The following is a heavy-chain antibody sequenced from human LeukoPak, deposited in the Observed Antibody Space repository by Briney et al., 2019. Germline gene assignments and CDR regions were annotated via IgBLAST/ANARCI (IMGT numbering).Heavy chain of an antibody. Sequence: SETLSLTCAVYGGSFSGYYWSWIRQPPGKGLEWIGEINHSGSTNYNPSLKSRVTISVDPSKNQCSLKLSPVTAADTAVYYCARRDAGFDYWGQGTLVTVSS. V-gene: IGHV4-34*01. CDR3: ARRDAGFDY. CDR1: GGSFSGYY. J-gene: IGHJ4*02. D-gene: IGHD2-8*01. CDR2: INHSGST.